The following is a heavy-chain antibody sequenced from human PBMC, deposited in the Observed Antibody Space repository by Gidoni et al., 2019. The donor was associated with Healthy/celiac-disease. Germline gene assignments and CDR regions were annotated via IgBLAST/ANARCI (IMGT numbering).Heavy chain of an antibody. V-gene: IGHV1-2*04. J-gene: IGHJ3*02. CDR1: GYTFTGYY. CDR2: INPNSGGT. CDR3: ARVEVGATRGAFDI. D-gene: IGHD1-26*01. Sequence: QVPLVQSGAEVKKPGASVKVSCKASGYTFTGYYMHWGRQAPGQGLEWMGWINPNSGGTNYAQKFQGWVTMTRDTSISTAYMELSRLRSDDTAVYYCARVEVGATRGAFDIWGQGTMVTVSS.